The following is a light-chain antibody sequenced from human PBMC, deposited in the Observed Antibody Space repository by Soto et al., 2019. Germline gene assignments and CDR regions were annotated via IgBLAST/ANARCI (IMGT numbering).Light chain of an antibody. CDR3: FSYTTSSTLV. CDR2: EVS. Sequence: QSALTQPASVSGSPGQPTTISATGTSSTVGGYNYVSWYQQHPAKAPKLMIYEVSNRPSGVSHRFSGSKSGNTTSLTISGLQAEDEADYYCFSYTTSSTLVFGGGTKLTVL. CDR1: SSTVGGYNY. J-gene: IGLJ3*02. V-gene: IGLV2-14*01.